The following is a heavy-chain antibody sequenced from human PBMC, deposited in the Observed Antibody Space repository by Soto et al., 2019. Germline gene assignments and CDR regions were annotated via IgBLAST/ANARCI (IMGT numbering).Heavy chain of an antibody. CDR1: GFTFSSYT. D-gene: IGHD2-15*01. CDR2: ISYDGSNK. V-gene: IGHV3-30-3*01. Sequence: GGSLRLSCAASGFTFSSYTMHWVRQAPGKGLEWVAVISYDGSNKYYADSGKGRFTISRDNSNKTLYLQMKSLRGEARAVYYCARGEGCSGGRCYSGSGPARDYYGMEVGGHGTPVTVSS. J-gene: IGHJ6*02. CDR3: ARGEGCSGGRCYSGSGPARDYYGMEV.